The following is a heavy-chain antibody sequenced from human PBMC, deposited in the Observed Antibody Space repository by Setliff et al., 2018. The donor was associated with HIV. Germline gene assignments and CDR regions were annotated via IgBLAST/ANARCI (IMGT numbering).Heavy chain of an antibody. J-gene: IGHJ4*02. V-gene: IGHV4-39*07. CDR2: IYHSGDT. CDR1: GGSISSSSYY. CDR3: ARGVYYAPDY. Sequence: SETLSLTCNVSGGSISSSSYYWGWIRQPPGKGLEWIGEIYHSGDTNYNPSLKSRVTVSVDKSKNQFSLKLSSVTAADTAVYYCARGVYYAPDYWGQGTLVTVS. D-gene: IGHD6-6*01.